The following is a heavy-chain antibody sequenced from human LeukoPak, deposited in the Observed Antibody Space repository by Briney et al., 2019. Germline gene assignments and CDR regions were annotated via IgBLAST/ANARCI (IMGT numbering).Heavy chain of an antibody. CDR1: GFTVSSHY. V-gene: IGHV3-53*01. J-gene: IGHJ5*02. CDR2: IYSGGST. Sequence: PGGSLRLSCAVSGFTVSSHYMSWIRQATGKGLEWVSVIYSGGSTYYADSVKGRFTISRDNSKNTLYLQMNSLRAGDTAVYYCARHDWFDPWGQGTLVTVSS. CDR3: ARHDWFDP.